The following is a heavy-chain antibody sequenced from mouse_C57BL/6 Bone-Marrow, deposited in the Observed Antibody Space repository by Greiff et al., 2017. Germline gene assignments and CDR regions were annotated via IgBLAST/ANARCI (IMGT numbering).Heavy chain of an antibody. J-gene: IGHJ3*01. D-gene: IGHD2-12*01. CDR1: GFTFTDYY. CDR3: ASHYCYDGGLAY. CDR2: IRNKANGYTT. Sequence: EVHLVESGGGLVQPGGSLSLSCAASGFTFTDYYMSWVRQPPGKALEWLGFIRNKANGYTTEYSASVKGRFTISRDNSQSILYLQMNALRAEDSATYYCASHYCYDGGLAYWGQGTLVTVSA. V-gene: IGHV7-3*01.